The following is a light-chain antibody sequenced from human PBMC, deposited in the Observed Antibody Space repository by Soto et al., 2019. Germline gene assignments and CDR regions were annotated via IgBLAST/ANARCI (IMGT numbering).Light chain of an antibody. V-gene: IGLV2-14*01. CDR3: SSYTSSSCYV. J-gene: IGLJ1*01. CDR2: EVS. Sequence: QSALTQPASVSGSPGQSITISCTGTSSDVGGYNYVSWYQQHAGKAPKLMIYEVSNRPSGVSNRFSGSKSGNTASLTISGLQAEDEADYYCSSYTSSSCYVFGTGTKLTVL. CDR1: SSDVGGYNY.